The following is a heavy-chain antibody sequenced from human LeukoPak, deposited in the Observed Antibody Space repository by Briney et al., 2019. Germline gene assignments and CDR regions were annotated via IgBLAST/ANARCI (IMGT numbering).Heavy chain of an antibody. CDR3: ARGPGRTVAGTFYMDV. V-gene: IGHV5-51*01. CDR2: IYPGDSDT. Sequence: GESLKISCKGSGYSFTSYWIGWVRQMPGKGLEWMGIIYPGDSDTRYSPSFQGQVTISADKSISTAYMELSRLRSDDTAVYYCARGPGRTVAGTFYMDVWGKGTTVTVSS. CDR1: GYSFTSYW. D-gene: IGHD6-19*01. J-gene: IGHJ6*03.